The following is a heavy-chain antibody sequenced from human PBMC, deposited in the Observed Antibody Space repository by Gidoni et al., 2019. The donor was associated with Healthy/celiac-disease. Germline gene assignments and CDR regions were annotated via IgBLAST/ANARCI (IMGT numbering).Heavy chain of an antibody. CDR3: ARGYYYDSSALWFDP. CDR2: ISSSGSTI. CDR1: GFTFSSYE. D-gene: IGHD3-22*01. V-gene: IGHV3-48*03. Sequence: EVQLVESVGGLVQPGGSLRLSFSASGFTFSSYEMNWFRQAPGKGLEWVSYISSSGSTIYYADSVKGRFTISRDNAKNSLYLQMNSLRAEDTAVYYCARGYYYDSSALWFDPWGQGTLVTVSS. J-gene: IGHJ5*02.